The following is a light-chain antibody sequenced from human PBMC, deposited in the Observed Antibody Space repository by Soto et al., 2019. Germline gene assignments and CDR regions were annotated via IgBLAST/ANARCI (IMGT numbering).Light chain of an antibody. CDR3: SSPTSTPSIVV. J-gene: IGLJ3*02. V-gene: IGLV2-14*01. CDR2: DVS. Sequence: QSALTQPASVSGSPGQSITISCTGASSDIGDYNYVSWYQQYSGKVPKLVIYDVSHRPSGVSNRFSGSKSGNTASLTITGLQAEDEDDYYCSSPTSTPSIVVFGGGTQLTVL. CDR1: SSDIGDYNY.